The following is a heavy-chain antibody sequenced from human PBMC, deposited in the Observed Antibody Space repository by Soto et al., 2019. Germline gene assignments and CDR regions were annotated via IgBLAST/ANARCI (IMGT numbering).Heavy chain of an antibody. V-gene: IGHV3-53*04. Sequence: GGSLRLSCAASGFTVSSNYMSWVRQAPGKGLEWVSVIYSGGSTYYADSVKGRFTISRHNSKNTLYLQMNSLRAEDTAVYYCARTKGLLGSGSYYPAYYFDYWGQGTLVTVSS. CDR2: IYSGGST. CDR3: ARTKGLLGSGSYYPAYYFDY. J-gene: IGHJ4*02. D-gene: IGHD3-10*02. CDR1: GFTVSSNY.